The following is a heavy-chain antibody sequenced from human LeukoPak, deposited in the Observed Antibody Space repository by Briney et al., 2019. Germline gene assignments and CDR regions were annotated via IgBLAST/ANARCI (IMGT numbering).Heavy chain of an antibody. CDR1: GGTFSSYA. D-gene: IGHD6-6*01. Sequence: ASVKVSCKASGGTFSSYAISWVRQAPGQGLEWMGGIIPIFGTANYAQKLQGRVTMTTDTSTSTAYMELRSLRSDDTAVYYCARDEEWVSSSSIFDYWGQGTLVTVSS. J-gene: IGHJ4*02. V-gene: IGHV1-69*05. CDR3: ARDEEWVSSSSIFDY. CDR2: IIPIFGTA.